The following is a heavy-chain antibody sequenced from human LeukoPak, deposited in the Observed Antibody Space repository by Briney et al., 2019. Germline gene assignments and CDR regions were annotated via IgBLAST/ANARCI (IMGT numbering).Heavy chain of an antibody. CDR1: GFTFSDYY. CDR3: ARDLYSSSWYGDY. CDR2: ISSSGSTI. J-gene: IGHJ4*02. D-gene: IGHD6-13*01. V-gene: IGHV3-11*01. Sequence: GGSLRLSCAASGFTFSDYYMSWIRQAPGKGLEWVSYISSSGSTIYYADSVKGRFTISRDNAKNSLYLQMDSLRAEDTAVYYCARDLYSSSWYGDYWGQGTLVTVSS.